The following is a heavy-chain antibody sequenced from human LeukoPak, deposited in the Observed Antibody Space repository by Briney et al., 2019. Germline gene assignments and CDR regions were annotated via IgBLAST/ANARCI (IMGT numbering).Heavy chain of an antibody. CDR3: ARGFDS. V-gene: IGHV3-48*01. CDR2: IGPGGDI. Sequence: PGGSWRLPWPPLGFNFPPYSLNGVGQAPGRGLEWISYIGPGGDIYYADSVTGRFTVSRDTAKNSLYLQMNGLRVEDTAVHYCARGFDSWGQGTLVTVSS. CDR1: GFNFPPYS. J-gene: IGHJ4*02.